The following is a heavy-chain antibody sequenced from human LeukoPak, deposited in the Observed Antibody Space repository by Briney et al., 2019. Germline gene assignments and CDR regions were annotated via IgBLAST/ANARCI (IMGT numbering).Heavy chain of an antibody. J-gene: IGHJ4*02. CDR1: GGSISSSSYY. Sequence: PETLSLTCTVSGGSISSSSYYWGWIRQPPGKGLEWIGSIHYSGSTYYNPSLKSRVTISVDTSKNQFSLKVSSVTAADTAVYYCARHGIRGSYHFDYWGQGTLVTVSS. D-gene: IGHD1-26*01. V-gene: IGHV4-39*01. CDR3: ARHGIRGSYHFDY. CDR2: IHYSGST.